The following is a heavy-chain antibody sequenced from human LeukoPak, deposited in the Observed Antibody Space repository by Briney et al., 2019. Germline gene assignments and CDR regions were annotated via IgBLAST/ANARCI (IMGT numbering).Heavy chain of an antibody. CDR1: GYTFTDYY. V-gene: IGHV1-2*02. D-gene: IGHD2-15*01. CDR3: ARVPMDYCTCDTCHSALFDS. J-gene: IGHJ4*02. CDR2: ISPSSGDT. Sequence: ASVKVSCKASGYTFTDYYIHWVRQVPGQGLEWMGWISPSSGDTRSAQKFQDRVTMTRDTSVSTAYMEMSSLRSDGTGDTAVYYCARVPMDYCTCDTCHSALFDSWGQGALVTASS.